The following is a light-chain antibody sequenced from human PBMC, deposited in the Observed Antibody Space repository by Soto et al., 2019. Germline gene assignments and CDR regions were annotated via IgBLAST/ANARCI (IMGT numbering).Light chain of an antibody. J-gene: IGLJ1*01. Sequence: QAVVTQPPSASGTPGQRVTISCSGSSSNIGSNTVNWYQQLPGTAPKLLIYSNNQRPSGVPDRFSGSKSGTSASLAISGLQSEDEADYYCAAWDDSLNRVFGTGTKVTVL. CDR2: SNN. V-gene: IGLV1-44*01. CDR3: AAWDDSLNRV. CDR1: SSNIGSNT.